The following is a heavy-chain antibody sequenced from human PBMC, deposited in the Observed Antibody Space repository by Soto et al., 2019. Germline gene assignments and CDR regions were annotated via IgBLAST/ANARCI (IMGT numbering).Heavy chain of an antibody. Sequence: PGGSLRLSCAASGFTFSNAWMSWVRQAPGKGLEWVGRIKSKTDGGTTDYAAPVKGRFTISRDDSKNTLYLQMNSLKTEDTAVYYCTTAYYDFWSGYHSRGNDYWGQGTLVTVSS. CDR1: GFTFSNAW. CDR3: TTAYYDFWSGYHSRGNDY. D-gene: IGHD3-3*01. CDR2: IKSKTDGGTT. J-gene: IGHJ4*02. V-gene: IGHV3-15*01.